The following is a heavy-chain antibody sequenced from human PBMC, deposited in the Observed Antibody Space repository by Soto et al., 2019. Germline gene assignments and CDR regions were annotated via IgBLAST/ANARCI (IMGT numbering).Heavy chain of an antibody. Sequence: SETLSLTCAVSGGSISSGGYSWSWIRQPPGKGLEWIGYIYHSGSTYYNPSLKSRVTISVDRSKNQFSPKLSSVTAADTAVYYCARGGITKNPWGQGTLVTVSS. CDR2: IYHSGST. J-gene: IGHJ5*02. CDR3: ARGGITKNP. CDR1: GGSISSGGYS. V-gene: IGHV4-30-2*01. D-gene: IGHD3-10*01.